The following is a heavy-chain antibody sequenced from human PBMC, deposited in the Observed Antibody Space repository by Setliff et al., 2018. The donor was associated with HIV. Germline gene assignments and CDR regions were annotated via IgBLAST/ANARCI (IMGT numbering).Heavy chain of an antibody. CDR2: INHSGST. Sequence: PSETLSLTCGVHGGFFSGFYWNCIRQPPGKGLEWIGEINHSGSTNYNPSLKSRVTISVDTSKNQFSLRLSSVIAADTAVYYCARGPPGSSIGWYVGYWGQGTLVTVSS. V-gene: IGHV4-34*01. J-gene: IGHJ4*02. CDR3: ARGPPGSSIGWYVGY. D-gene: IGHD6-19*01. CDR1: GGFFSGFY.